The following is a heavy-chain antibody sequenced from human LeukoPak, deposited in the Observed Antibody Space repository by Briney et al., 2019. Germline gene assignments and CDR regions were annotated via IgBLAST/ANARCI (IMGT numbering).Heavy chain of an antibody. CDR1: GGSFSGYY. V-gene: IGHV4-34*01. J-gene: IGHJ4*02. D-gene: IGHD6-13*01. Sequence: PSETLSLTCAVYGGSFSGYYWSWIRQPPGKGLEWIGEINHSGSTNYNPSLKSRVTISVDTSKNQFSLKLSSVTAADTAVYYCARYSSSGNFDYWGQGTLVTVSS. CDR3: ARYSSSGNFDY. CDR2: INHSGST.